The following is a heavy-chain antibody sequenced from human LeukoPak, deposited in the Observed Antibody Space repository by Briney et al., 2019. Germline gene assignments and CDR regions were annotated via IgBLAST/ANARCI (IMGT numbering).Heavy chain of an antibody. J-gene: IGHJ4*02. CDR3: AKEGEAAGLNDY. D-gene: IGHD6-13*01. Sequence: GGSLRLSCAASGFTFSSYGMHWVRHAPGKGLEWVAVISYDGSNKYYADSVKGRFTISRENSKNTLYLQMNSLRAEDTAVYYCAKEGEAAGLNDYWGQGTLVTVSS. V-gene: IGHV3-30*18. CDR2: ISYDGSNK. CDR1: GFTFSSYG.